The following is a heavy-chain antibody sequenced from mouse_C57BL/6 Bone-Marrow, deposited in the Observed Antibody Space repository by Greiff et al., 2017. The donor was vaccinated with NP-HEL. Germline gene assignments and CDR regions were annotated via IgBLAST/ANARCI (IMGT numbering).Heavy chain of an antibody. Sequence: VQLQQSGPELVKPGASVKMSCKASGYTFTGYSMDWVKQSPGQGLEWIGDIYPSNGGTSYNQKFKGKATLTADTSSSTAYMQLSSLTTEDTAMEYCASACYYGRNYAFDYWGQGTTVTVSS. CDR3: ASACYYGRNYAFDY. J-gene: IGHJ2*01. D-gene: IGHD1-1*01. CDR2: IYPSNGGT. CDR1: GYTFTGYS. V-gene: IGHV1-18*01.